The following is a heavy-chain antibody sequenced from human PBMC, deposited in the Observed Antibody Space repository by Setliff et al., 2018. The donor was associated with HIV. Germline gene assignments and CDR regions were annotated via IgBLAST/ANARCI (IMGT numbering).Heavy chain of an antibody. CDR1: GFTFSSYE. J-gene: IGHJ5*02. CDR2: ISSSGSTI. CDR3: AKDIIPAGLFHDL. V-gene: IGHV3-48*03. Sequence: GGSLRLSCAASGFTFSSYEMNWVRQAPEKGLEWVSYISSSGSTIYYADSVKGRFTISRDNAKNSLFLQMNSLRAEDTALYYFAKDIIPAGLFHDLWGQGTLVTVSS. D-gene: IGHD2-2*01.